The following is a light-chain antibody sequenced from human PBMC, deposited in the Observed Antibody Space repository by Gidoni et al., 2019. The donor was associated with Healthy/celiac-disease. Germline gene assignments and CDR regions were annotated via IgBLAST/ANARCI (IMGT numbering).Light chain of an antibody. J-gene: IGKJ1*01. Sequence: DIQMTQSPSSLSASVGDRVTITCRASQSISSYVNWYQQKPGKAPKLLIYAASSLQSGVPSRFSGSGSGTDFTLTISSLQPEDFATYYCQQSYRTPPTCGQGTKVEIK. CDR2: AAS. CDR1: QSISSY. CDR3: QQSYRTPPT. V-gene: IGKV1-39*01.